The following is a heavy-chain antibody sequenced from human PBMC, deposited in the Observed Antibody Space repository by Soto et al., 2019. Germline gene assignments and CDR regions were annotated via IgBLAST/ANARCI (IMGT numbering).Heavy chain of an antibody. CDR2: ISSSSSYI. V-gene: IGHV3-21*01. Sequence: EVQLVESGGGLVKPGGALRLSCAASGFTFSSYSMNWVRQAPGKGLEWVSSISSSSSYIYYADSVKGRFTISRDNAKNSLYLQMNSLRAEDTAVYYCARDLEDTQYHYYYGMDVWGQGTTVTVSS. CDR1: GFTFSSYS. J-gene: IGHJ6*02. D-gene: IGHD1-1*01. CDR3: ARDLEDTQYHYYYGMDV.